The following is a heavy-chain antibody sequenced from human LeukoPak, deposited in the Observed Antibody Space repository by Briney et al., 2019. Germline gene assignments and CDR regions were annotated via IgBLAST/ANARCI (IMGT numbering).Heavy chain of an antibody. D-gene: IGHD6-19*01. CDR3: ATEGSGRFH. Sequence: PGGSLRLSCAASGFPFRSYTMNWVRQAPGKGLEWLSYISSSSSPIYYADSVKGRFTISRDNAKNSLYLQMNSLRDEDTAVYYCATEGSGRFHWGQGTLVTVSS. V-gene: IGHV3-48*02. CDR2: ISSSSSPI. CDR1: GFPFRSYT. J-gene: IGHJ4*02.